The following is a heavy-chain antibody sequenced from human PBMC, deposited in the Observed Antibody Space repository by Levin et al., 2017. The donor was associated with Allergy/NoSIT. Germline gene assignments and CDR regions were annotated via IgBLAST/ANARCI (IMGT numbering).Heavy chain of an antibody. V-gene: IGHV4-31*11. D-gene: IGHD2-2*01. CDR2: IYYTGST. Sequence: SETLSLTCAVSGGSISRGGYYWTWIRQHPGKGLEWIGYIYYTGSTYYNPSLKSRVTISVDTSKNQFSLGLNSVTAADTAVYYWARRGGHYCRSTSCNYWYFDRWGRGTLVTVSS. CDR1: GGSISRGGYY. CDR3: ARRGGHYCRSTSCNYWYFDR. J-gene: IGHJ2*01.